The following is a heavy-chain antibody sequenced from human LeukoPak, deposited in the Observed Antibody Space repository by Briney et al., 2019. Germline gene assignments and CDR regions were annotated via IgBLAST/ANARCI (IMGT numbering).Heavy chain of an antibody. CDR3: AKGGSYRSQPYFDY. V-gene: IGHV3-23*01. Sequence: PGGSLRLSCAASGLTFRTYAMSWVRQAPGKGLEWVSSTSDSGGYTFYADSVKGRFTISRDNSKNTVYLQMNSLRAEDTAVYYCAKGGSYRSQPYFDYWGQGTPVTVSS. D-gene: IGHD3-16*02. J-gene: IGHJ4*02. CDR1: GLTFRTYA. CDR2: TSDSGGYT.